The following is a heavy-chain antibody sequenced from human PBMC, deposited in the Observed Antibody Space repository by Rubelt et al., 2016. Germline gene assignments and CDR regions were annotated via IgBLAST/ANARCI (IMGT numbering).Heavy chain of an antibody. CDR1: GFTFGDYT. CDR3: AQLATGGY. CDR2: ISSSSSSI. V-gene: IGHV3-48*04. Sequence: GESGGGLVQPGRSLRLSCTASGFTFGDYTMSWFRQAPGKGLEWVSYISSSSSSIYYADSVRGRFTISRDNAKNSLYLQMNSLRAEDTAVYYCAQLATGGYWGQGTLVTVSS. J-gene: IGHJ4*02. D-gene: IGHD6-13*01.